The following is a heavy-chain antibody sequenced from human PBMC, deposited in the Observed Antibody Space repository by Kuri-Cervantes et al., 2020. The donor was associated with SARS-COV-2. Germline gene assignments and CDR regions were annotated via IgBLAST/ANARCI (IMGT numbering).Heavy chain of an antibody. CDR1: GFTFSSYA. J-gene: IGHJ4*02. CDR3: AKDYYSSSSNYFDY. D-gene: IGHD6-6*01. CDR2: ISGSGGST. Sequence: GALRLSCAAPGFTFSSYAMSWVRQAPGKGLEWVSAISGSGGSTYYADSVKGRFTISRDNSKNTLYLQMNSLRAEDTAVYYCAKDYYSSSSNYFDYWGQGTLVTVSS. V-gene: IGHV3-23*01.